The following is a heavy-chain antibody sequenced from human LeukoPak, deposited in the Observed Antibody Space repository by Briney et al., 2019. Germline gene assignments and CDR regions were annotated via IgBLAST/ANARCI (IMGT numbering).Heavy chain of an antibody. J-gene: IGHJ4*02. D-gene: IGHD1-26*01. CDR3: ARARSGSYSRFDY. CDR2: INPSGGST. V-gene: IGHV1-46*01. CDR1: GYTFTSYG. Sequence: ASVKVSCKASGYTFTSYGISWVRQAPGQGLEWMGIINPSGGSTSYAQKFQGRVTMTRDMSTSTVYMELSSLRSEDTAVYYCARARSGSYSRFDYWGQGTLVTVSS.